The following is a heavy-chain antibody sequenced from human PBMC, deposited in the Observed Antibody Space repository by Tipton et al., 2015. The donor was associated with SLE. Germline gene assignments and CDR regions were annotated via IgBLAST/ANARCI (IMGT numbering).Heavy chain of an antibody. CDR2: IYYSGST. V-gene: IGHV4-61*01. J-gene: IGHJ4*02. CDR3: ATFFTLVRGVIPFDY. Sequence: TLSLTCTVSGGSVSSGSYYWSWIRQPPGKGLEWIGYIYYSGSTNYNPSLKSRVTISVDTSKNQFSLKLTSVTAADTAVYYCATFFTLVRGVIPFDYWGQGTLVTVSS. D-gene: IGHD3-10*01. CDR1: GGSVSSGSYY.